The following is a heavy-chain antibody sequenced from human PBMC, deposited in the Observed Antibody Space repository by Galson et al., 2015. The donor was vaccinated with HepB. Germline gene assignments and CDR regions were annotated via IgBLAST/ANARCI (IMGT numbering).Heavy chain of an antibody. D-gene: IGHD6-13*01. CDR2: ISYDGSNK. CDR1: GFTFSSYA. J-gene: IGHJ4*02. V-gene: IGHV3-30*04. CDR3: ARDLGSGAAAGTVFDY. Sequence: SLRLSCAASGFTFSSYAMHWVRQAPGKGLEWVAVISYDGSNKYYADSVKGRFTISRDNSKNTLYLQMNSLRAEDTAVYYCARDLGSGAAAGTVFDYWGQGTLVTVSS.